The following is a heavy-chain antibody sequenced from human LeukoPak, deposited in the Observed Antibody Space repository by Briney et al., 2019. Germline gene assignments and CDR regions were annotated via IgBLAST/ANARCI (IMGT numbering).Heavy chain of an antibody. CDR3: ARIGSSWSFDY. CDR2: ISGDSGYI. D-gene: IGHD6-13*01. Sequence: SGGSLRLSCAASGFTFSSYNMNWVRQAPGKGLEWVSSISGDSGYISYADSVRGRFTISRDDAMNSLYLQMNSLRVEDTAVYYCARIGSSWSFDYWGQGTRVTVSS. J-gene: IGHJ4*02. CDR1: GFTFSSYN. V-gene: IGHV3-21*01.